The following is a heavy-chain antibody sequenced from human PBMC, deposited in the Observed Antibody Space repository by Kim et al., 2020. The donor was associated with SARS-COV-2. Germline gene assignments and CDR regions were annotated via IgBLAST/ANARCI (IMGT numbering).Heavy chain of an antibody. J-gene: IGHJ4*02. D-gene: IGHD6-13*01. Sequence: YSQKFQGRVTITRDTSASTAYMELSSLRSEDTAVYYCARSQAGQQLDFDYWGQGTLVTVSS. V-gene: IGHV1-3*01. CDR3: ARSQAGQQLDFDY.